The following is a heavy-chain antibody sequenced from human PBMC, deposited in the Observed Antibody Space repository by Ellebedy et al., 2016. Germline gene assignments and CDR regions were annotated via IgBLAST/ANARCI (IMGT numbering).Heavy chain of an antibody. V-gene: IGHV4-59*01. CDR3: ARVRRDGYNWPRFDP. CDR2: IYYSGST. Sequence: SETLSLXXTVSGGSISSYYWSWIRQPPGKGLEWIGYIYYSGSTNYNPSLKSRVTISVDTSKNQFSLKLSSVAAADTAVYYCARVRRDGYNWPRFDPWGQGTLVTVSS. CDR1: GGSISSYY. D-gene: IGHD5-24*01. J-gene: IGHJ5*02.